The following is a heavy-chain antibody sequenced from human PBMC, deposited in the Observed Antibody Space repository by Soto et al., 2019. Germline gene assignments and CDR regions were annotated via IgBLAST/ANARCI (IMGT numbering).Heavy chain of an antibody. Sequence: PGGSLRLSCAASGFSLRDYFMSWISQAPGKVLEWVSYIGPYGNSIYYADSVKGRFTISRDDATNSLHLHMNSLRTDDTAVYYCARDDHTYGVYWGQGTPVTVSS. CDR3: ARDDHTYGVY. V-gene: IGHV3-11*01. D-gene: IGHD2-21*01. J-gene: IGHJ4*02. CDR2: IGPYGNSI. CDR1: GFSLRDYF.